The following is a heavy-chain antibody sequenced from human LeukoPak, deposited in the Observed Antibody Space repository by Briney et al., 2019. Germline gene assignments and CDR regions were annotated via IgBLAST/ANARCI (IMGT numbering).Heavy chain of an antibody. CDR3: ARYGPIVGASPLDY. J-gene: IGHJ4*02. CDR1: GGSISSSSYY. CDR2: IYYSGST. V-gene: IGHV4-39*01. D-gene: IGHD1-26*01. Sequence: SETLSLTCTVSGGSISSSSYYWGWIRQPPGKELEWIVSIYYSGSTYYNPSLKSRITISVDTSKNQFSLKLSSVTAAETAVYYCARYGPIVGASPLDYWGQGTLVTVSS.